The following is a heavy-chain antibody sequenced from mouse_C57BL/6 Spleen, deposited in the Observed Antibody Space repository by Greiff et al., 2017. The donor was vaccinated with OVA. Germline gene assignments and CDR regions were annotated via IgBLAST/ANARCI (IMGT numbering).Heavy chain of an antibody. D-gene: IGHD2-3*01. CDR1: GYTFTSYG. V-gene: IGHV1-81*01. Sequence: VQLQESGAELARPGASVTLSCKASGYTFTSYGISWVKQRTGQGLEWIGEIYPRSGNTYYTEKFKGKATLTADKSSSTAYMELRSLTSEDSAVYYGARIYDGYYDYAMDYWGQGTSVTVSS. CDR2: IYPRSGNT. CDR3: ARIYDGYYDYAMDY. J-gene: IGHJ4*01.